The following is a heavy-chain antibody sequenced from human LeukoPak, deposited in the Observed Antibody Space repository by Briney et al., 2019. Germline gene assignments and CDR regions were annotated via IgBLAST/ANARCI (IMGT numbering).Heavy chain of an antibody. CDR2: INSDGSST. V-gene: IGHV3-74*01. CDR1: GFTFSNAW. D-gene: IGHD6-19*01. CDR3: ARGYSSGWYYFDY. J-gene: IGHJ4*02. Sequence: TGGSLRLSCAASGFTFSNAWMSWVRQAPGKGLVWVSRINSDGSSTSYADSVKGRFTISRDNAKNTLYLQMNSLRAEDTAVYYCARGYSSGWYYFDYWGQGTLVTVSS.